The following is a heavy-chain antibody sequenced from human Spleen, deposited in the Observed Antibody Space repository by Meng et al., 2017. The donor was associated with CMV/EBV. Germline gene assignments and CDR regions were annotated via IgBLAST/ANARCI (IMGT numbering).Heavy chain of an antibody. CDR3: ALFYGSGSYHNWFDP. J-gene: IGHJ5*02. CDR2: IYSGGSST. V-gene: IGHV3-23*03. CDR1: GFTFTKYG. D-gene: IGHD3-10*01. Sequence: GESLKISCAASGFTFTKYGLHWVRQAPGKGLEWVSVIYSGGSSTYYADSVKGRFTISRDNSKNTLYLQMNSLRAEDTAVYYCALFYGSGSYHNWFDPWGQGTLVTVSS.